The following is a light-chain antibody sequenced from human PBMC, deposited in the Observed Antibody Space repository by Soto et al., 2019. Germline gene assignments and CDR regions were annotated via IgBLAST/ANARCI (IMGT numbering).Light chain of an antibody. CDR2: EVS. Sequence: QSALTQPASVYGSPGQSITLSCTGTSSDVGGYNYVSWYQQHPGKAPKDMIYEVSNRPSGVSNRGSGSKSGNTASLTIAGLQAEDEAYYNCSSYTSSSTHVFRNGTKLTVL. J-gene: IGLJ1*01. CDR1: SSDVGGYNY. CDR3: SSYTSSSTHV. V-gene: IGLV2-14*01.